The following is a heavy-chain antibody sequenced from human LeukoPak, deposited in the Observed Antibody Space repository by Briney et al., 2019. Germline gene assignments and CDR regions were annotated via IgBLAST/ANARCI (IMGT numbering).Heavy chain of an antibody. V-gene: IGHV4-39*01. D-gene: IGHD1-14*01. Sequence: SETLSLTCTVSGGSISSSNYYWAWTRQPPGKGLGWIGSVYYNANTYYNPSLKGRVTVSADMSKNQFSLKLNSLTAADTAVYYCVRHTHNPAFDPWGQGTLVTVSS. CDR1: GGSISSSNYY. CDR2: VYYNANT. J-gene: IGHJ5*02. CDR3: VRHTHNPAFDP.